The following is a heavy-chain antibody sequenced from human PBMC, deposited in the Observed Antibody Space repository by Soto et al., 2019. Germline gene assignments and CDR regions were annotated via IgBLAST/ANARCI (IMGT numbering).Heavy chain of an antibody. D-gene: IGHD3-22*01. J-gene: IGHJ4*02. CDR2: IIPIFGTA. Sequence: ASVKISCKASGGTFSSYAISWVRQAPGQGLEWMGGIIPIFGTANYAQKFQGRVTITADESTSTAYMELSSLRSEDTAVYYCARVDSSAEAFDYWGPGTLVTVXS. CDR3: ARVDSSAEAFDY. V-gene: IGHV1-69*13. CDR1: GGTFSSYA.